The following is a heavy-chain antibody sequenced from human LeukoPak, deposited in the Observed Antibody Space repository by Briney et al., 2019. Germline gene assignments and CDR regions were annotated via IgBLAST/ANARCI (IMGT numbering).Heavy chain of an antibody. CDR3: ARGTFGVVPDY. D-gene: IGHD3-3*01. Sequence: ASVKVSCKASGYTFTSCYVHWVRQAPGQGLEWMGIINPSGGSTNYAQKFQGRITMTRDTSTSTVYMELSSLRSEDTAVYYCARGTFGVVPDYWGQGTLVTVSS. J-gene: IGHJ4*02. CDR1: GYTFTSCY. V-gene: IGHV1-46*01. CDR2: INPSGGST.